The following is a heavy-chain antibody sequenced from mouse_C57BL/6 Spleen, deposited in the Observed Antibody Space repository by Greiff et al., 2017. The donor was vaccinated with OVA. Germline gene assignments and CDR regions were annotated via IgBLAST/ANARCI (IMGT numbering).Heavy chain of an antibody. CDR2: INPNNGGT. CDR3: ANWDY. D-gene: IGHD4-1*01. Sequence: EVKLMESGPELVKPGASVKISCKASGYTFTDYYMNWVKQSHGKSLEWIGDINPNNGGTSYNQKFKGKATLTVDKSSSTAYMELRSLTSEDSAVYYCANWDYWGQGTTLTVSS. J-gene: IGHJ2*01. V-gene: IGHV1-26*01. CDR1: GYTFTDYY.